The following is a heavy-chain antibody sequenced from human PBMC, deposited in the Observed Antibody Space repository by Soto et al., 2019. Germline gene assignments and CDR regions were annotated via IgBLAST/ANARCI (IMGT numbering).Heavy chain of an antibody. Sequence: EVQLVESGGGLVKPGGSLRLSCAASGFTFSSYSMNWVRQAPGKGLEWVSSISSSSSYIYYADSVKGRFTISRDNAKNSLYLQMNSLRAEDTAVYYCARDKEQWLEWFDPWGQGTLVTVSS. CDR3: ARDKEQWLEWFDP. D-gene: IGHD6-19*01. V-gene: IGHV3-21*01. CDR1: GFTFSSYS. J-gene: IGHJ5*02. CDR2: ISSSSSYI.